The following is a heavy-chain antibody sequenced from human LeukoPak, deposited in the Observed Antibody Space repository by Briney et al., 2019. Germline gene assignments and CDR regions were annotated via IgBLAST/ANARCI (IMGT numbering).Heavy chain of an antibody. CDR1: GGSFSGYY. V-gene: IGHV4-34*01. D-gene: IGHD5-24*01. CDR3: AGTDGYNYGPCDY. CDR2: INHSGST. Sequence: SEALSQTCAVYGGSFSGYYWSWIRQPPGKGVEGMGEINHSGSTNYNPCLNSRVTISVDTSKNQFSLKLTSVTTADTAVYYCAGTDGYNYGPCDYWGQGTLVTVSS. J-gene: IGHJ4*02.